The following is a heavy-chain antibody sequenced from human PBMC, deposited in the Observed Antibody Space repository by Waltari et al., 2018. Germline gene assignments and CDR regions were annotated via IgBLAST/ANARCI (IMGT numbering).Heavy chain of an antibody. CDR1: GFTFSSYA. Sequence: QVQLVESGGGVVQPGRSLRLSCAASGFTFSSYAMHWVRQAPGKGLEWVAVISYDGSNKYYADSVKGRFTISRDNSKNTLYLQMNSLRAEDTAVYYCARATVIRENYYYYGMDVWGQGTTVTVSS. CDR2: ISYDGSNK. CDR3: ARATVIRENYYYYGMDV. J-gene: IGHJ6*02. V-gene: IGHV3-30-3*01. D-gene: IGHD4-17*01.